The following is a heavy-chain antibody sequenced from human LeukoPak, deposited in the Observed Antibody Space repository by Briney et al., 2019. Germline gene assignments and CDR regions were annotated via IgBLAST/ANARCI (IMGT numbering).Heavy chain of an antibody. CDR1: GYTFTSYY. CDR3: GTLLSNGPFDY. V-gene: IGHV1-46*01. J-gene: IGHJ4*02. Sequence: ASVKVSCKASGYTFTSYYMHWVRQAPGQGLEWMGIINPSGGSTSYAQKFQGRVTMTRDTSISTAYMELSGLGSDDTAVYYCGTLLSNGPFDYWGQGSLVTVSS. CDR2: INPSGGST.